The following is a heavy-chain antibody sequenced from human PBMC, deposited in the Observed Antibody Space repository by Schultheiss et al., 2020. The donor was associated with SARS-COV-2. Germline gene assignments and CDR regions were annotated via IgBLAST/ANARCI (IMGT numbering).Heavy chain of an antibody. CDR2: ISYDGSNK. V-gene: IGHV3-30*18. Sequence: GESLKISCAASGFTFSSYGMHWVRQAPGKGLEWVAVISYDGSNKYYADSVKGRFTISRDNSKNTLYLQMNSLRAEDTAVYYCAKPPYYDKGFDYWGQGTLVTVSS. D-gene: IGHD3-22*01. CDR1: GFTFSSYG. CDR3: AKPPYYDKGFDY. J-gene: IGHJ4*02.